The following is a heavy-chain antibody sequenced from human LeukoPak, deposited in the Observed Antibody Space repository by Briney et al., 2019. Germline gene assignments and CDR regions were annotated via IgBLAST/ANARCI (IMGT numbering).Heavy chain of an antibody. CDR2: IRSSSSTI. J-gene: IGHJ4*02. V-gene: IGHV3-48*04. CDR1: GFTFSSYS. D-gene: IGHD2-21*02. CDR3: ARGGTYCGNDCYGTNY. Sequence: GGSLRLSCAASGFTFSSYSMNWVRQAPGKGLEWVSYIRSSSSTIYYADSVKGRFTISRDNAKNSLYLQMNGLRAEDTAVYYCARGGTYCGNDCYGTNYWGQGTLVTVSS.